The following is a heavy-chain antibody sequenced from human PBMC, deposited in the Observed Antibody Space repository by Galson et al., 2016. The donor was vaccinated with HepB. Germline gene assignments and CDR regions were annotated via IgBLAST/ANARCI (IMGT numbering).Heavy chain of an antibody. Sequence: SVKVSCKASGYTFTDNFISWVRQAPGGGLEWMGLISAYNGHTDYAQKFQGRITLTTEASTATAFLEMKSLTSGDTAVYYCARVMAGGNVFEFWGQGTLVIVSS. CDR2: ISAYNGHT. CDR3: ARVMAGGNVFEF. D-gene: IGHD4-23*01. V-gene: IGHV1-18*01. CDR1: GYTFTDNF. J-gene: IGHJ4*02.